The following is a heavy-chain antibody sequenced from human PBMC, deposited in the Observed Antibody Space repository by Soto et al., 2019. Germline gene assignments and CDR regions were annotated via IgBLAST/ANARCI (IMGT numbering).Heavy chain of an antibody. Sequence: EVQLLESGGGLVQPGGSLRLSCAASGFTFSSYAMSWVRQAPGKGLEWVSAISGSGGSTYYADSVKGRFTISRDNSKNTLYLQMNSLRAEDTAVYYCAKRHCSGGSCYSYYYYMDVWGKGTTVTFSS. CDR3: AKRHCSGGSCYSYYYYMDV. D-gene: IGHD2-15*01. CDR2: ISGSGGST. J-gene: IGHJ6*03. CDR1: GFTFSSYA. V-gene: IGHV3-23*01.